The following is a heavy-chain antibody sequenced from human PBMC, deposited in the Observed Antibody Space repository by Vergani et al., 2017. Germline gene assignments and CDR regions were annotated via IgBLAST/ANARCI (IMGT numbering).Heavy chain of an antibody. J-gene: IGHJ3*02. CDR1: GGTFSSYA. D-gene: IGHD2-15*01. CDR2: IIPIFGTA. V-gene: IGHV1-69*12. CDR3: ARERCSGDSCYSFRVGAFDI. Sequence: QVQLVQSGAEVKKPGSSVKVSCKASGGTFSSYAISWVRQAPGQGLEWMGGIIPIFGTANYAQKFQGRVTITADESTSTAYMELSSLRSEDTAVYYCARERCSGDSCYSFRVGAFDIWGQGTMVTVSS.